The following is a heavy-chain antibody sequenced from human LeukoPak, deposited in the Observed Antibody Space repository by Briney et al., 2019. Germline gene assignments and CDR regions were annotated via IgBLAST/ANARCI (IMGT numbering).Heavy chain of an antibody. CDR3: VREEGQGTARMFDC. D-gene: IGHD1-7*01. CDR1: GDSASSNSAA. V-gene: IGHV6-1*01. J-gene: IGHJ4*02. CDR2: TYYRSKWYS. Sequence: SQTLSLTCAISGDSASSNSAAWNWIRQSPSRGLEWLGRTYYRSKWYSAYAVSVKSRITINSDTSKNQFSLQLNSVTPEDAAVYYCVREEGQGTARMFDCWGQGIPVTVSS.